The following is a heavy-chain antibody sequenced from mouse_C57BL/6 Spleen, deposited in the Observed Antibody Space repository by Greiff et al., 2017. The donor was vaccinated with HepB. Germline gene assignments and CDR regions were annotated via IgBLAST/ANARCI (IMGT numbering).Heavy chain of an antibody. Sequence: QVQLQQPGAELVRPGTSVKLSCKASGYTFTSYWMHWVKQRPGQGLEWIGVIDPSDSYTNYNQKFKGKATLTVDTSSSTAYMQLSSLTSEDSAVYYCASYSNEGLAWFAYWGQGTLVTVSA. D-gene: IGHD2-5*01. CDR3: ASYSNEGLAWFAY. V-gene: IGHV1-59*01. CDR1: GYTFTSYW. CDR2: IDPSDSYT. J-gene: IGHJ3*01.